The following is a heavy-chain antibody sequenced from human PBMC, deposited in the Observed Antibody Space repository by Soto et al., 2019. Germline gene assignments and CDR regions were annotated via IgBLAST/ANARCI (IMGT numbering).Heavy chain of an antibody. Sequence: GGSLRLSCAASGFTFSSYGMHWVRQAPGKGLEWVALISYDGSNTYYADSVKGRFTVSRDNSKNTLYLQMSSLRPEDTAVYYCAKNGYYYDSSAYGYYFDYWGQGALVTVSS. CDR2: ISYDGSNT. J-gene: IGHJ4*02. V-gene: IGHV3-30*18. CDR1: GFTFSSYG. CDR3: AKNGYYYDSSAYGYYFDY. D-gene: IGHD3-22*01.